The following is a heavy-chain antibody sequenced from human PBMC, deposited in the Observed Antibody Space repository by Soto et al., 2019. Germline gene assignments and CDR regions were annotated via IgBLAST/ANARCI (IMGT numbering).Heavy chain of an antibody. D-gene: IGHD3-10*01. Sequence: QVQLVQSGAEVKKPGSSVKVSCKASGGTFSSYTISWVRQAPGQGLEWMGRIIPILGIANYAQKFQGRVTITADKSTSTAYMELSSLRSEDTAVYYCARDPGTMVRGEYYYYYMDVWGKGTTVTVSS. J-gene: IGHJ6*03. CDR3: ARDPGTMVRGEYYYYYMDV. V-gene: IGHV1-69*08. CDR2: IIPILGIA. CDR1: GGTFSSYT.